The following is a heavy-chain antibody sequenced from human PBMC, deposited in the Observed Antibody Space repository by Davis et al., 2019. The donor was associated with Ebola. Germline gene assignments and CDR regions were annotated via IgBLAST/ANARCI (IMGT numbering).Heavy chain of an antibody. CDR3: ARNVGLTSTDLSDY. J-gene: IGHJ4*02. CDR1: VYLFTSYG. Sequence: SVPVSRLPSVYLFTSYGIICSRQPPRQGLEWLGWISAYTDNTYYSRKVQGRVTMTTDTSPSTAYMELRSLRSDDTAVYYCARNVGLTSTDLSDYWGQGTPVAVSP. V-gene: IGHV1-18*04. CDR2: ISAYTDNT. D-gene: IGHD1-1*01.